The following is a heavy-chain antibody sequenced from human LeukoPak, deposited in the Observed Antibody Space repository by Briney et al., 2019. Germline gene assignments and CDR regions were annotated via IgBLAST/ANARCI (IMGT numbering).Heavy chain of an antibody. D-gene: IGHD3-10*01. Sequence: PSETLSLTCTVSGGSISSGDYYWSWIRQPPGKGLDWIGYIYYSGSTYYNPSLKSRVTISVDTSKNQFSLKLSSVTAADTAVYYCARVRSRFGELPTYYFDYWGQGTLVTVSS. CDR3: ARVRSRFGELPTYYFDY. CDR1: GGSISSGDYY. V-gene: IGHV4-30-4*01. CDR2: IYYSGST. J-gene: IGHJ4*02.